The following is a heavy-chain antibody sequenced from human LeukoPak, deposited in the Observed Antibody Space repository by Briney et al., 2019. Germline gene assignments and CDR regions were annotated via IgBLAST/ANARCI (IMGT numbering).Heavy chain of an antibody. D-gene: IGHD2-15*01. V-gene: IGHV3-74*01. CDR3: ARELPFDY. Sequence: GGSLRLSCSASGFTFSNYWMHWVRQAPGKGLVWVSRIKSDGSRTDYADSVKGRFTISRDNAKNTLYLQMNSLRAEDTAVYYCARELPFDYWGQGTLVTVSS. CDR1: GFTFSNYW. J-gene: IGHJ4*02. CDR2: IKSDGSRT.